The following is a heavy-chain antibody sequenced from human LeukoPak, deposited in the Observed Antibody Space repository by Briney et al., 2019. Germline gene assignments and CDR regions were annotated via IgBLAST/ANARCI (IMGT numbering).Heavy chain of an antibody. CDR3: AKGAIFGVTTRGYGMDV. V-gene: IGHV1-18*01. Sequence: GASVKVSCKASGYTFTSYGISWVRQAPGQVLEWMGWISAYNGNTNYAQKLQGRVTMTTDTSTSTAYMELRSLRSDDTAVYYCAKGAIFGVTTRGYGMDVWGQGTSVTVSS. CDR1: GYTFTSYG. J-gene: IGHJ6*02. D-gene: IGHD3-3*01. CDR2: ISAYNGNT.